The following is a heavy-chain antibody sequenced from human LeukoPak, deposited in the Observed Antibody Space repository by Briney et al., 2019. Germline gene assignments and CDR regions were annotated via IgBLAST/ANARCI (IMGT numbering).Heavy chain of an antibody. J-gene: IGHJ4*02. V-gene: IGHV1-69*05. Sequence: SVKVSCKASGGTFSSYAISWVRQAPGQGLEWMGRIIPIFGTANYAQKFQGRVTITTDESTSTAYMELSSLRSEDTAVYYYARAKFAEGIAAAGPDMSWGQGTLVTVSS. CDR3: ARAKFAEGIAAAGPDMS. CDR2: IIPIFGTA. D-gene: IGHD6-13*01. CDR1: GGTFSSYA.